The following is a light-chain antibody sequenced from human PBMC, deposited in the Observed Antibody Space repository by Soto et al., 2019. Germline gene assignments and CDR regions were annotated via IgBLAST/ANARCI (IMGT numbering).Light chain of an antibody. CDR3: IRYNAFAQT. Sequence: DIQLTQPPSTLSASVGDRVTITCRASQSMNDWLAWYQQKPGKAPKVLIYDASSLQSGVPSRFSGSGSGTEFTLTIDSLQPDDVATYYCIRYNAFAQTFGQGTKVDIK. CDR1: QSMNDW. V-gene: IGKV1-5*01. J-gene: IGKJ1*01. CDR2: DAS.